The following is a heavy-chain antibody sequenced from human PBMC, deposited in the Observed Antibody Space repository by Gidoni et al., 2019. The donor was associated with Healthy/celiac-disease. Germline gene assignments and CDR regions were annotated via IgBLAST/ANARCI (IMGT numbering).Heavy chain of an antibody. CDR3: ARHGDIAARRSPLDV. Sequence: EVQLVQSGAEVKKPGEPLKFPCKGSGYSFTSYWIGWVRQMPGNGLEWMGMIYPGDSKTRYSPSFQGQVTISADKSISTAYRQWSSLKASDTAIYYCARHGDIAARRSPLDVWGQGTTVTVSS. D-gene: IGHD6-6*01. J-gene: IGHJ6*02. V-gene: IGHV5-51*01. CDR2: IYPGDSKT. CDR1: GYSFTSYW.